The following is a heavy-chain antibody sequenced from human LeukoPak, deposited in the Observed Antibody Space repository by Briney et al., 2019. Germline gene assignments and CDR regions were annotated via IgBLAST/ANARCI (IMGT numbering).Heavy chain of an antibody. V-gene: IGHV3-23*01. CDR1: GFTFNIYA. D-gene: IGHD5-18*01. CDR2: ITSRDGTT. J-gene: IGHJ6*03. CDR3: VRLPLDTAMVTPRYYYYMDV. Sequence: GGSLRLSCAASGFTFNIYAMSWVRQTPGKGLEWASSITSRDGTTYYTDSVKGRFTISRDNSENTLYLQMNSLRAEDTAIYYCVRLPLDTAMVTPRYYYYMDVWGKGTTVTVSS.